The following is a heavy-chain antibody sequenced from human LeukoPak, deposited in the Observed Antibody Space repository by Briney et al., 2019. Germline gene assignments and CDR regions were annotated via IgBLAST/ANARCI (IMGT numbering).Heavy chain of an antibody. CDR1: GFTFSTHG. CDR2: IRYDGSNK. V-gene: IGHV3-30*02. CDR3: AKGASGYCSGGSCYYKYHYMDV. J-gene: IGHJ6*03. Sequence: GGSLRLSCAASGFTFSTHGMHWVRQAPGKGLEWVAFIRYDGSNKYYADSVKGRFTISRDNSKKTLYLQMDSLRAEDTAVYYCAKGASGYCSGGSCYYKYHYMDVWGKGTTVTISS. D-gene: IGHD2-15*01.